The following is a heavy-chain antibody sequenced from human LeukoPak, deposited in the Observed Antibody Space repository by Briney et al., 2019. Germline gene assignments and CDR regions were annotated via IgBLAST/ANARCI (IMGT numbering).Heavy chain of an antibody. CDR2: IYFSGGT. J-gene: IGHJ3*02. CDR1: GDSISSSNCY. Sequence: SETLSLTCTVSGDSISSSNCYWGWIRQPPGKGLEWIGSIYFSGGTYYNAPLKSRVTISVDTSKNQFSLKLSSVTAADTAVYYCARAPCSGGSCYYIRGQGTMVTVSS. CDR3: ARAPCSGGSCYYI. D-gene: IGHD2-15*01. V-gene: IGHV4-39*01.